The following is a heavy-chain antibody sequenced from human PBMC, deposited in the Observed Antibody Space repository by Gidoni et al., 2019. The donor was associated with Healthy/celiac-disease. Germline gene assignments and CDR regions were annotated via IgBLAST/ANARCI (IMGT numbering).Heavy chain of an antibody. Sequence: RSIYYSGSTYYNPSLKSRVTISVDTSKNQFSLKLSSVTAADTAVYYCARHRQGRSRITMVVVVYWGFDYWGQGTLVTVSS. CDR2: IYYSGST. J-gene: IGHJ4*02. D-gene: IGHD3-22*01. V-gene: IGHV4-39*01. CDR3: ARHRQGRSRITMVVVVYWGFDY.